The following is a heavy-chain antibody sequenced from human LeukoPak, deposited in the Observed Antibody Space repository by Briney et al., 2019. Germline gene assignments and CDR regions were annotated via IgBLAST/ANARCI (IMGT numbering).Heavy chain of an antibody. D-gene: IGHD3-10*01. V-gene: IGHV1-69*05. CDR3: ARGRSGYGVFDY. J-gene: IGHJ4*02. Sequence: ASVKLSCKAPGDTFNKYAISWVRQAPGQGLEWMGGVIPILGTDKFGQRFQGRLTITTDESTNTVYMELFGLRSEDTGVYFCARGRSGYGVFDYWGQGSLVTVSS. CDR2: VIPILGTD. CDR1: GDTFNKYA.